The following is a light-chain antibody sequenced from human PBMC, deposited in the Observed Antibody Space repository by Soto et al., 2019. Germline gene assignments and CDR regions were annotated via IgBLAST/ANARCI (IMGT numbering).Light chain of an antibody. CDR3: QQSYSRMT. CDR1: QSISSY. J-gene: IGKJ1*01. Sequence: VHMTQSPSSLSASVGYGVTLTCRASQSISSYVSWYQQKPGKAPKVLIYAASRLESGVPSRFSGSRSGTDFTLTISSLQPEDFATYYCQQSYSRMTFGQGTKVDIK. CDR2: AAS. V-gene: IGKV1-39*01.